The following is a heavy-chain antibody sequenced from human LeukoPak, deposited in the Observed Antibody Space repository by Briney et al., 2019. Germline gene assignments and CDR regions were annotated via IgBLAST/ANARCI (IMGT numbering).Heavy chain of an antibody. D-gene: IGHD3-22*01. V-gene: IGHV1-18*01. Sequence: ASVKVSCKASGYTFTSYGISWVRQAPGQGLEWMGWISAYNGKTNYEQKLQGRVTMTTDTSTSTAYMELRSLRSDDTAVYYCARAMKTYYYDSSGPDDGFDPWGQGTMVTVSS. CDR3: ARAMKTYYYDSSGPDDGFDP. CDR1: GYTFTSYG. J-gene: IGHJ5*02. CDR2: ISAYNGKT.